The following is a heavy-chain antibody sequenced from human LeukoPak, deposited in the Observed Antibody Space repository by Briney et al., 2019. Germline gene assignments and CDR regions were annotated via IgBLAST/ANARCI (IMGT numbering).Heavy chain of an antibody. D-gene: IGHD3-22*01. Sequence: SQTLSLTCTVSGGSISSGGYYWSWTRQPAGKGLEWIGRIYTSGSTKYNPSLKSRVTISVDTSKNQFSLKLISLSAADTAVYYCARDIGSYDSSGYYYNWFDPWGQGTLVTVTS. V-gene: IGHV4-61*02. J-gene: IGHJ5*02. CDR1: GGSISSGGYY. CDR2: IYTSGST. CDR3: ARDIGSYDSSGYYYNWFDP.